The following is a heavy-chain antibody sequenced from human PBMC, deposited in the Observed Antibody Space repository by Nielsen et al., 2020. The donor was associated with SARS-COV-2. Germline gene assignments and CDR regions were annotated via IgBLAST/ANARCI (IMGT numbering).Heavy chain of an antibody. Sequence: GGSLRLSCAASGFTFDDYAMHWVRQAPGKGLEWVAGLSWNSGILEYADSVKGRFTISRDNARNSLYLQMDSLRPEDTALYFCTKEGDFWTGYDYWGQGSLVTVSS. CDR1: GFTFDDYA. D-gene: IGHD3/OR15-3a*01. J-gene: IGHJ4*02. CDR2: LSWNSGIL. CDR3: TKEGDFWTGYDY. V-gene: IGHV3-9*01.